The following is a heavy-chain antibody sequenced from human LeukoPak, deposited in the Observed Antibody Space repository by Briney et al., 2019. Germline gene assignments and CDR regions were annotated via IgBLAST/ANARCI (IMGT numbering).Heavy chain of an antibody. CDR1: GYSISSSNW. D-gene: IGHD5-12*01. Sequence: PSETLSLTCAVSGYSISSSNWWGWIRQPPGKGLEWIGTIYYSGSTYYNPSLKSRLTISVDTSKNQFSPKLSSVTAADTAVYYCARHSSGWPRDAYYGMDVWGQGTTVTVSS. CDR3: ARHSSGWPRDAYYGMDV. CDR2: IYYSGST. V-gene: IGHV4-28*01. J-gene: IGHJ6*02.